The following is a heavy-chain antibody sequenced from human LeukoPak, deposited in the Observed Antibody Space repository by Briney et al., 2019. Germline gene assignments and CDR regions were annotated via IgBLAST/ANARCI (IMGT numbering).Heavy chain of an antibody. J-gene: IGHJ4*02. CDR2: ISSSSSTI. D-gene: IGHD3-22*01. CDR1: GFTFSSYS. V-gene: IGHV3-48*04. CDR3: APPPPSIYDSSGYDAV. Sequence: GGSLRLSCAASGFTFSSYSMNWVRQAPGKGLEWVSYISSSSSTIYYADSVKGRFTISRDNAKNSLYLQMNSLRAEDTAVYYCAPPPPSIYDSSGYDAVWGQGTLVTVSS.